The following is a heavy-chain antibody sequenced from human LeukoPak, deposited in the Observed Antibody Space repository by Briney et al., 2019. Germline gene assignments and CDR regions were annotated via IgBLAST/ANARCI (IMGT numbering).Heavy chain of an antibody. Sequence: SVKVSCKASGFTFSRSAMQWVRQARGQRLEWIGWIVVGSGNANYAQKFQERVTITRDMSTSTAYMELSGLRSEDTAVYYCAKDGKYCSGGSCYLIWGQGTLVTVSS. CDR1: GFTFSRSA. V-gene: IGHV1-58*02. D-gene: IGHD2-15*01. CDR2: IVVGSGNA. J-gene: IGHJ4*02. CDR3: AKDGKYCSGGSCYLI.